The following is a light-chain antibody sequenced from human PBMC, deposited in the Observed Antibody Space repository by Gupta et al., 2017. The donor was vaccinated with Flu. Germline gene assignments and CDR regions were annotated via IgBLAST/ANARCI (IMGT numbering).Light chain of an antibody. Sequence: SPSTLSASVGDRVTITCRASQSISSRLNWYQQKPGKAPKLLIYKASTLESGVPSRFSGSGSGTEFTLTSSSLQHDDFATYYCQQYDTYWTFGQGTKVDIK. J-gene: IGKJ1*01. CDR3: QQYDTYWT. CDR1: QSISSR. V-gene: IGKV1-5*03. CDR2: KAS.